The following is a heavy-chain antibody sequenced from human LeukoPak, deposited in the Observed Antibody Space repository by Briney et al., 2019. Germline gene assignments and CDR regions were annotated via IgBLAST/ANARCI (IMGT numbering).Heavy chain of an antibody. V-gene: IGHV4-59*01. D-gene: IGHD5-12*01. CDR2: IYYSGST. CDR3: ARKGGYSGYDFIDY. J-gene: IGHJ4*02. Sequence: PSETLSLTCTVSGGSISSYYWSWTRQPPGKGLEWIGYIYYSGSTNYNPSLKSRVTISVDTSKNQFSLKLSSVTAADTAVYYCARKGGYSGYDFIDYWGQGTLVTVSS. CDR1: GGSISSYY.